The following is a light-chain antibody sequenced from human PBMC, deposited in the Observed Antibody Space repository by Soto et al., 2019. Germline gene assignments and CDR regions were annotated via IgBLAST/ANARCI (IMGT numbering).Light chain of an antibody. Sequence: DIVMPQSPLSLPVTPGEPASISCRSSQSLLFSNGYNYLDWYLQKPGQSPQLLIYLGSNRASGVPDRFSGSGSGTDFTLKISRVEAEDVGVYYCMQALQTPLTFGGRTKVEIK. CDR1: QSLLFSNGYNY. J-gene: IGKJ4*01. CDR2: LGS. CDR3: MQALQTPLT. V-gene: IGKV2-28*01.